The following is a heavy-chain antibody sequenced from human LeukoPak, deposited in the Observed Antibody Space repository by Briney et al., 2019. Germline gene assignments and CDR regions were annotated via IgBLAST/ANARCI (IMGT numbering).Heavy chain of an antibody. CDR3: ARRWNYGRNYYIDV. J-gene: IGHJ6*03. V-gene: IGHV4-34*01. CDR1: GGSFSNYY. Sequence: PSETLSLTCAVSGGSFSNYYWSWIRQSPGKGLEWIGEINDSGTINYNPSLMSRVTISVDKSKNQFSLKLSSVTAADTAVYYCARRWNYGRNYYIDVWGKGATVSVSS. CDR2: INDSGTI. D-gene: IGHD1-7*01.